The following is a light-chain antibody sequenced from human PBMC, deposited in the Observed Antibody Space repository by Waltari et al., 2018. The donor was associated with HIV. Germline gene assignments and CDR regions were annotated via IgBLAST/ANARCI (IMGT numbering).Light chain of an antibody. CDR2: KNN. CDR1: RANIGSNS. V-gene: IGLV1-47*01. CDR3: STWDDKMSGVI. J-gene: IGLJ2*01. Sequence: GQRVTISCSGRRANIGSNSVSWYQQVPGTAPKLLIYKNNQRPSGVPDRFSGSKSGTSASLAISGLRSEDEADYYCSTWDDKMSGVIFGGGTKLTVL.